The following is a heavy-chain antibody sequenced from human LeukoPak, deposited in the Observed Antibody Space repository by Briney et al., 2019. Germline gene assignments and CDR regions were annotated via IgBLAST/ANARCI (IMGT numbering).Heavy chain of an antibody. CDR2: ISGSGGST. CDR1: GFTFTSYA. D-gene: IGHD5-12*01. V-gene: IGHV3-23*01. J-gene: IGHJ4*02. CDR3: AKDTNSGYAKVPTLDY. Sequence: GGSLRLSCAASGFTFTSYAMSWVRQAPGKGLEWVSAISGSGGSTYYADSVKGRFTISRDNSKNTLYLQMNSLRAEDTAVYYCAKDTNSGYAKVPTLDYWGQGTLVTVSS.